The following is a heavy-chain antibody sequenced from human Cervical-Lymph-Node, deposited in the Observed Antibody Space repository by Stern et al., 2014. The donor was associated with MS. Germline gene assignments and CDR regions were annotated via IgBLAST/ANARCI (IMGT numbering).Heavy chain of an antibody. CDR2: FYSGIST. CDR1: GSTVNSNY. J-gene: IGHJ5*02. CDR3: TREMAARRLDP. Sequence: EMQLVESGGTLVQPGGSLRLSCAASGSTVNSNYMTWVRQAPGKGLEWVSIFYSGISTYYAESVKGRFSFSIDNSKNTLFLHMNNLRVEDTAMYYCTREMAARRLDPWGQGTLGIVSA. D-gene: IGHD5-24*01. V-gene: IGHV3-66*01.